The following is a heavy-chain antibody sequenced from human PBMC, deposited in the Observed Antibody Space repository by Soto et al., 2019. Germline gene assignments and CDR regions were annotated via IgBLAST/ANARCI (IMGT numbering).Heavy chain of an antibody. CDR1: GFTFSSYA. CDR2: ISGSGGST. CDR3: AKDGASSSWYSNWFDP. D-gene: IGHD6-13*01. J-gene: IGHJ5*02. V-gene: IGHV3-23*01. Sequence: EVQLLESGGGLVQPGGSLRLSCAASGFTFSSYAMSWVRQAPGKGLEWVSAISGSGGSTYYADSVKGRFTISRDNSKNTLYLQRNSLRAEDTAVYYCAKDGASSSWYSNWFDPWGQGTLVTVSS.